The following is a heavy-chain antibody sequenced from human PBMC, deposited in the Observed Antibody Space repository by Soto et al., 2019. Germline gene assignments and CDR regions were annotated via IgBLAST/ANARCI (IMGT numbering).Heavy chain of an antibody. D-gene: IGHD5-12*01. J-gene: IGHJ6*02. CDR2: IYYSGST. CDR1: GGSISSGGYY. CDR3: AREGADIYGMDV. V-gene: IGHV4-31*03. Sequence: QVQLQESGPGLVKPSQTLSLTCTVSGGSISSGGYYWSWIRQHPGKGLEWIGYIYYSGSTYYNPSLKSRVTISVDTSKNQFSLKLSSVNAADTPVYYCAREGADIYGMDVWGQVTTVTVSS.